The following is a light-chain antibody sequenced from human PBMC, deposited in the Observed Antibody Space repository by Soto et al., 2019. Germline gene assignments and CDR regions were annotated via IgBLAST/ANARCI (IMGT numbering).Light chain of an antibody. V-gene: IGKV3-15*01. J-gene: IGKJ1*01. Sequence: EIVMTQSPATLSVSPGERATLSCRASQSVSSNFAWYQQKPGQAPRLLIYGASTRATGIPARFSGSGSGTEFTLTISSLQSEDFAVYYCQQYHNWPRTFGQGTKVEIK. CDR1: QSVSSN. CDR2: GAS. CDR3: QQYHNWPRT.